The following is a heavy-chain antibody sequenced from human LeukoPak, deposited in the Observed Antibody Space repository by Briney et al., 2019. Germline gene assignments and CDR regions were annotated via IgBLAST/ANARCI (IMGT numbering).Heavy chain of an antibody. V-gene: IGHV4-31*03. Sequence: SETLSLTCTVSGGSISSGGYYWSWLRQHPGKGLEWIGYIYYSGSTYYNPSLKSRVTISVDTSKNQFSLKLSSVTAADTAVYYCARTRYYDFWSGYPDAFDIWGQGTMVTVSS. J-gene: IGHJ3*02. D-gene: IGHD3-3*01. CDR1: GGSISSGGYY. CDR3: ARTRYYDFWSGYPDAFDI. CDR2: IYYSGST.